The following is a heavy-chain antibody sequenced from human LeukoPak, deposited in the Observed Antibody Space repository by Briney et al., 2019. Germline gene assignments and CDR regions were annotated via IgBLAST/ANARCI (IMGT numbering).Heavy chain of an antibody. CDR2: IRSKTNNYAT. D-gene: IGHD3-9*01. Sequence: GRSLRLSCAASGFTFSGSAMHWVRQASGKGLEWVGRIRSKTNNYATAYAASVKGRFTISRDDSKNTAYLQMNSLKTEDTAMYYCTRQRDYDILAWGQGTRVTVSS. J-gene: IGHJ4*02. CDR1: GFTFSGSA. CDR3: TRQRDYDILA. V-gene: IGHV3-73*01.